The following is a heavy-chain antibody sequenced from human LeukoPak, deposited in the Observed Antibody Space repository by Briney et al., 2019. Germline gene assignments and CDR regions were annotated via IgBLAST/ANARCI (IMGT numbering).Heavy chain of an antibody. Sequence: PGGSLRLSCAASGFTFSSYGMHWVRQAPGKGLEWVAVITSDGNNKFYAEAVKGRLTISRDNVKNTLYLQMNSLRPEDAAMYFCAKDNYDSSGIWDYWGQGTLVTVSS. CDR1: GFTFSSYG. V-gene: IGHV3-30*18. D-gene: IGHD3-16*01. J-gene: IGHJ4*02. CDR2: ITSDGNNK. CDR3: AKDNYDSSGIWDY.